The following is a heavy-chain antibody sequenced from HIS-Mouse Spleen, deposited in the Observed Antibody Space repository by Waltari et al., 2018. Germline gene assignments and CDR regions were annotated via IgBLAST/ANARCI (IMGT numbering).Heavy chain of an antibody. CDR3: ARDFHDFWSGYYGGDKKHDAFDI. V-gene: IGHV4-4*07. CDR2: IYTSGST. CDR1: GGSISSYY. J-gene: IGHJ3*02. Sequence: QVQLQESGPGLVKPSETLSLTCTVSGGSISSYYWSWIRLPAGKGLEWIGRIYTSGSTNYNPSLKSRVTMSVDTSKNQFSLKLSSVTAADTAVYYCARDFHDFWSGYYGGDKKHDAFDIWGQGTMVTVSS. D-gene: IGHD3-3*01.